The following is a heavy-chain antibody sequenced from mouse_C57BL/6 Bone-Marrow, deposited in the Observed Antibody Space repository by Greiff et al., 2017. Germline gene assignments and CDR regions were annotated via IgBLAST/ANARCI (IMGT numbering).Heavy chain of an antibody. V-gene: IGHV14-2*01. CDR3: ARSLLWLRRAFAY. D-gene: IGHD2-9*01. Sequence: VQLKQSGAELVKPGASVKLSCTASGFNIKDYYMHWVKQRTEQGLEWIGRIDPEDGDTKYAPKFQGKATITADTSSNTAYLQLSSLTSEDTAVYYCARSLLWLRRAFAYWGQGTLVTVSA. CDR1: GFNIKDYY. J-gene: IGHJ3*01. CDR2: IDPEDGDT.